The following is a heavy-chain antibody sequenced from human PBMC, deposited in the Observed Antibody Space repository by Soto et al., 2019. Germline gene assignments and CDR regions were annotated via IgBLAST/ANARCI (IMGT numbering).Heavy chain of an antibody. CDR2: MSGTAGNT. CDR1: GFTFSNYA. CDR3: AKKYYFGSGSYVFDFDY. V-gene: IGHV3-23*01. Sequence: EVQLLESGGGSVQPGGSLRLSCAASGFTFSNYAMTWVRQAPGKGLEWVSTMSGTAGNTYYADSVKGRFTISRDNSKNTLYLQINSLRAEDTAVYYCAKKYYFGSGSYVFDFDYWGQGTLVTVSS. D-gene: IGHD3-10*01. J-gene: IGHJ4*02.